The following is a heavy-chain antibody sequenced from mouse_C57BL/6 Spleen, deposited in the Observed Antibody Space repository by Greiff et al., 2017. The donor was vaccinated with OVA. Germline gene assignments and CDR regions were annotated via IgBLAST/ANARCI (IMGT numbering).Heavy chain of an antibody. Sequence: QVQLQQSGPELVKPGASVKISCKASGYAFSSSWMNWVKQRPGKGLEWIGRIYPGDGDTNYNGKFKGKATLTADKSSSTAYMQLSSLTSEDSAVYCCLYGSSHFDYWGQGTTLTVSS. V-gene: IGHV1-82*01. J-gene: IGHJ2*01. CDR2: IYPGDGDT. CDR1: GYAFSSSW. D-gene: IGHD1-1*01. CDR3: LYGSSHFDY.